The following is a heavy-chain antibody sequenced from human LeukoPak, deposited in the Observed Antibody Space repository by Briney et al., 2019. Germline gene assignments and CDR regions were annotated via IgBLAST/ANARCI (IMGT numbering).Heavy chain of an antibody. CDR3: ARLEYCSSTSCPYEN. CDR1: GYTFTGYY. D-gene: IGHD2-2*01. CDR2: INPNSGNT. Sequence: GASVKVSCKASGYTFTGYYMHWVRQAPGQGLEWMGWINPNSGNTGYAQKFQGRVTMTRDTSIHTAYMELSRLRSDDTAIYYCARLEYCSSTSCPYENWGQGTLVTVSS. J-gene: IGHJ4*02. V-gene: IGHV1-2*02.